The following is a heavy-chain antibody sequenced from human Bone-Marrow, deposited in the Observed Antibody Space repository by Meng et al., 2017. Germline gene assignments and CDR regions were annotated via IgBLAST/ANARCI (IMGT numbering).Heavy chain of an antibody. D-gene: IGHD3-10*01. V-gene: IGHV3-48*03. J-gene: IGHJ4*02. CDR1: GFTFSSYE. CDR3: ARVLLWFRELFPEFYFDY. Sequence: GESLKISCAASGFTFSSYEMNWVRQAPGKGLEWVSYISSSCSTIYYADAVKGRFTISRDNAKNSLYPQMNSLRAEDTAVYYCARVLLWFRELFPEFYFDYWGQGTLVTVSS. CDR2: ISSSCSTI.